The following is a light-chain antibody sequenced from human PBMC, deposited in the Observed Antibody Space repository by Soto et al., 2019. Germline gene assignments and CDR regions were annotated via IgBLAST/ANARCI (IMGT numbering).Light chain of an antibody. CDR1: SSNSGAGYA. CDR2: GNS. J-gene: IGLJ2*01. V-gene: IGLV1-40*01. CDR3: QSYDSSLGGVV. Sequence: QSVLTQPPSVSGAPGQRVTISCTGSSSNSGAGYAVHWYQQLPGTAPKLLIDGNSNRTSGVPDRFSCSKSGTSASLSITGLQAEDEDEYYYQSYDSSLGGVVFGGGTKLTVL.